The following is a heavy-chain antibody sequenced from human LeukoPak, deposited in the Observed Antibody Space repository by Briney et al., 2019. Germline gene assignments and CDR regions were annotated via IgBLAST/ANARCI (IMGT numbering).Heavy chain of an antibody. CDR1: GFTFSSYG. J-gene: IGHJ3*02. CDR3: ARMEVLITHDAFDI. CDR2: ISYDGSNK. D-gene: IGHD2-8*01. Sequence: GGSLRLSCAASGFTFSSYGMHWVRQAPGKGLEWVAVISYDGSNKYYADSVKGRFTISRDNSKNTLYLQMNSLRAEDTAVYYCARMEVLITHDAFDIWGQGTMVTVSS. V-gene: IGHV3-30*03.